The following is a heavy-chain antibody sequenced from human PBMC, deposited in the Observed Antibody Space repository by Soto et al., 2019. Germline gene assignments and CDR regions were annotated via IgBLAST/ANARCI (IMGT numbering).Heavy chain of an antibody. D-gene: IGHD3-22*01. V-gene: IGHV1-2*02. Sequence: ASVKVSCKASGYTFTGYYMHWVRQAPGQGLEWMGWINPNSGGTNYAQKFQGRVTMTRDTSISTAYMELSRLRSDDTAVYYCARGRRINMIVVVMNFGYWGQGTLVTVSS. J-gene: IGHJ4*02. CDR2: INPNSGGT. CDR3: ARGRRINMIVVVMNFGY. CDR1: GYTFTGYY.